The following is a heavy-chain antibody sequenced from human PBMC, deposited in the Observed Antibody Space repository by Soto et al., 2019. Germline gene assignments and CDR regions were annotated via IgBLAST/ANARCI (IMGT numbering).Heavy chain of an antibody. V-gene: IGHV1-18*01. D-gene: IGHD2-2*01. Sequence: ASVKVSCKASGYTFTSYGISWVRQAPGQGLEWMGWISAYNGNTNYAQKLQGRVTMTTDTPPSTAYMELRGLRSDDTAVYYCARDRGCSSTSCYAPDPRGQRTLLTVSS. J-gene: IGHJ5*02. CDR1: GYTFTSYG. CDR3: ARDRGCSSTSCYAPDP. CDR2: ISAYNGNT.